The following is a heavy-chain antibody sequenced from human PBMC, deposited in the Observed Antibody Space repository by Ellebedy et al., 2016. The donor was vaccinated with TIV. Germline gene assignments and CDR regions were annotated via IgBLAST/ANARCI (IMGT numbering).Heavy chain of an antibody. J-gene: IGHJ6*02. CDR1: GYTFTTFY. V-gene: IGHV1-46*01. Sequence: ASVKVSXXASGYTFTTFYMHWVRQAPGQGLEWMGILNPTGGSTTYAQKFQGRVTMTRDTSTSTVYMELSSLRSEDTAVYYCASRSRSGLVAVGNDYYAMDVWGQGTTVTVSS. CDR2: LNPTGGST. D-gene: IGHD6-13*01. CDR3: ASRSRSGLVAVGNDYYAMDV.